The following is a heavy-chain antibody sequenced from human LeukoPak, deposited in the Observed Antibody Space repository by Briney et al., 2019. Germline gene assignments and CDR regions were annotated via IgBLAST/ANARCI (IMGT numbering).Heavy chain of an antibody. J-gene: IGHJ5*02. CDR3: ARVRPRWVYAIDRENWFDP. CDR2: ISYDGSNK. D-gene: IGHD2-8*01. Sequence: PGRSLRLSCAASGFTFSSYAIRWVRQAPGKGLEWVAVISYDGSNKYYADSVKGQFTVSRDNSKNTLYLQMNSLRAEDTAVYYCARVRPRWVYAIDRENWFDPWGQGTLVTASS. CDR1: GFTFSSYA. V-gene: IGHV3-30-3*01.